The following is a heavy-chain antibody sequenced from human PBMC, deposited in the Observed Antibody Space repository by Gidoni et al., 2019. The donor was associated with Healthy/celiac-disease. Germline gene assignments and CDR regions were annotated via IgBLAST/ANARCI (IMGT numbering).Heavy chain of an antibody. CDR2: ISWNSGSI. CDR1: GFPFDDYA. J-gene: IGHJ4*02. D-gene: IGHD3-22*01. Sequence: EVQLVESGGGLVQPGRSLRLSCAASGFPFDDYAIHWVRQAPGKGLEWVSGISWNSGSIGYADSVKGRFTISRDNAKNSLYLQMNSLRAEDTALYYCAKGAKRKYYYDSSGYTYYFDYWGQGTLVTVSS. V-gene: IGHV3-9*01. CDR3: AKGAKRKYYYDSSGYTYYFDY.